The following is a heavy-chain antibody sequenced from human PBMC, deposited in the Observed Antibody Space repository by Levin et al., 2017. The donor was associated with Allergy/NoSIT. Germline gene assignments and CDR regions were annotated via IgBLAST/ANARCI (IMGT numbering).Heavy chain of an antibody. D-gene: IGHD6-6*01. CDR2: IYPGDSDT. CDR1: GYSFTSYW. J-gene: IGHJ4*02. V-gene: IGHV5-51*01. CDR3: ARHGLDSSSPFDY. Sequence: EASVKVSCKGSGYSFTSYWIGWVRQMPGKGLEWMGIIYPGDSDTRYSPSFQGQVTISADKSISTAYLQWSSLKASDTAMYYCARHGLDSSSPFDYWGQGTLVTVSS.